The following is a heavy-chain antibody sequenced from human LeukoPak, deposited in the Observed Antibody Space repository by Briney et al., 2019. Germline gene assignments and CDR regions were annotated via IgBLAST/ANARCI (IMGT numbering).Heavy chain of an antibody. CDR3: ARGIVVVVAATQSSPPWFDP. D-gene: IGHD2-15*01. Sequence: ASVKVSCKASGYTFTSYGISWVRQAPGQGLEWMGWISAYNGNTNYAQKLQGRVTMTTDTSTSTAYMELRSLRSDDTAVYYCARGIVVVVAATQSSPPWFDPWGQGTLVTVSS. V-gene: IGHV1-18*01. J-gene: IGHJ5*02. CDR1: GYTFTSYG. CDR2: ISAYNGNT.